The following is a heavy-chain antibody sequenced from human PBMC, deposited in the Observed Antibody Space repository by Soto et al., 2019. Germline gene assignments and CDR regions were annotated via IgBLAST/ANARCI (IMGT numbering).Heavy chain of an antibody. Sequence: EVQLVESGGGLVKPGESLRLSCAASGFSFSSYTMNWVRQAPGKGLQWVSSITNRGTHTYSADSVKGRFTISRDNDKNSLYLQMNNLRAEATAIYFCARAHEVAWFDSWVLGTLVTVTS. CDR3: ARAHEVAWFDS. CDR2: ITNRGTHT. J-gene: IGHJ5*01. CDR1: GFSFSSYT. V-gene: IGHV3-21*01. D-gene: IGHD2-15*01.